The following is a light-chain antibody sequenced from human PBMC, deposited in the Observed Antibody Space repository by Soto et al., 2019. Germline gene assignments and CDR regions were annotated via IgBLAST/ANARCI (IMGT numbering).Light chain of an antibody. CDR3: QAWDSSTAP. J-gene: IGLJ2*01. Sequence: SYELTQPPSVSVSPGQTASITCSGDKLGDKYACWYQQKPGQSPVLVIYQDSKWPSGIPERFSGSNSGNTATLTISGTQAMDEADYYCQAWDSSTAPFGGGTKVTVL. CDR2: QDS. V-gene: IGLV3-1*01. CDR1: KLGDKY.